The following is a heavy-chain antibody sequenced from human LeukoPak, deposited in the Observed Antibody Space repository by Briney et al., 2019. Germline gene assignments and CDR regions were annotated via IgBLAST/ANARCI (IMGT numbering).Heavy chain of an antibody. J-gene: IGHJ4*02. V-gene: IGHV3-23*01. CDR2: ISGSGGFT. D-gene: IGHD5-24*01. CDR3: AKGGPQFFDY. Sequence: GRSLRLSCATSGFTFSSYAMSWVRQAPGKGLEWVSAISGSGGFTYYADSVKGRFTISRDNSKNTLDLQMNSLRAEDTAVYFCAKGGPQFFDYWGQGSLVTVSS. CDR1: GFTFSSYA.